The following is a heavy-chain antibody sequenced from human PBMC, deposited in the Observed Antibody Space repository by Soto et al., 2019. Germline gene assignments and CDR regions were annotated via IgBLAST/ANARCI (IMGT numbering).Heavy chain of an antibody. CDR2: ISSSSSTI. D-gene: IGHD2-15*01. V-gene: IGHV3-48*01. CDR1: GFTFSSYS. CDR3: ARDSYCSGGSCYPEYFQH. J-gene: IGHJ1*01. Sequence: GGSLRLSCAASGFTFSSYSMNWVRQAPGKGLEWVSYISSSSSTIYYADSVKGRFTISRDNAKNSLYLQMNSLRAEDTAVYYCARDSYCSGGSCYPEYFQHWSQGTLVTVSS.